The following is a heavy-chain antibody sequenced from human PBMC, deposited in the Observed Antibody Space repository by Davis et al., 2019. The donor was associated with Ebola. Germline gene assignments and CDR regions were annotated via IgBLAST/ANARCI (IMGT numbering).Heavy chain of an antibody. CDR3: ARWHSSSPRAYYYYGMDV. D-gene: IGHD6-6*01. Sequence: ASVKVSCKASGYTFTSYGISWVRQAPGQGLEWMGWISAYNGNTNYAQKLQGRVTMTTDTSTSTAYMELRSLRSDDTAVYYCARWHSSSPRAYYYYGMDVWGQGTTVTVSS. V-gene: IGHV1-18*01. CDR1: GYTFTSYG. J-gene: IGHJ6*02. CDR2: ISAYNGNT.